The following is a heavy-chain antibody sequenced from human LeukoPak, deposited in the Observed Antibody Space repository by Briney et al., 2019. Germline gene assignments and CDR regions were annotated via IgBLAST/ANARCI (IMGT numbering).Heavy chain of an antibody. J-gene: IGHJ4*02. CDR3: ARGGLNGVLLWAPLDY. D-gene: IGHD3-10*01. Sequence: GGSLRLSCAASGFTFSSYEMNWVRQAPGKGLEWVSYISSSGSTIYYADSVKGRFTISRDNAKNSLYLQMNSLRAEDTAVYYCARGGLNGVLLWAPLDYWGQGTLVTVSS. CDR2: ISSSGSTI. CDR1: GFTFSSYE. V-gene: IGHV3-48*03.